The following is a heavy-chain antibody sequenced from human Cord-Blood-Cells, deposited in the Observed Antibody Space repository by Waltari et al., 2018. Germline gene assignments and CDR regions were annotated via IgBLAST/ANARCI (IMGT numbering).Heavy chain of an antibody. CDR2: NYYSGST. CDR1: GGSICSSSYY. V-gene: IGHV4-39*01. J-gene: IGHJ4*02. D-gene: IGHD6-6*01. CDR3: ASISSSSVY. Sequence: QLQLQESGPGLVKPSETLSLTCTVSGGSICSSSYYWGWIRQPPGKRLEWIGSNYYSGSTSYNPSLTGRITRSVESSKNQFSLKLSFVTAADTAVYYWASISSSSVYWGQGTLVTVSS.